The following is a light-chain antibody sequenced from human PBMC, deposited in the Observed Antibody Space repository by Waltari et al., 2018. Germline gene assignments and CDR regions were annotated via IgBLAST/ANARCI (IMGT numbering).Light chain of an antibody. CDR1: QRVSSN. CDR2: ATS. J-gene: IGKJ1*01. CDR3: QQYNNWPPWT. Sequence: IVMTQSPATLSVSPGQRATLSCRASQRVSSNLAWYQQKPGQAPRLLIYATSTRATGIPARFSGSGSGTEFTLTISSLQSEDSAVYYCQQYNNWPPWTFGQGTKVEVK. V-gene: IGKV3-15*01.